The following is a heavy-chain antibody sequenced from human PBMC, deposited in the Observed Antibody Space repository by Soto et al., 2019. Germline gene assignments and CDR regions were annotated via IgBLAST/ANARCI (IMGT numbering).Heavy chain of an antibody. Sequence: EVQLVESGGGLVQPGGSLRLSCAASGFTFSGSWMHWVRQTPGKGLVWVSHINTDGSFANYADSVQGRFNISRDNAKSTLYLQMSSLSADDTAVYFCAGGMGGWPFWGQGTLVTVSS. CDR1: GFTFSGSW. CDR3: AGGMGGWPF. J-gene: IGHJ4*02. V-gene: IGHV3-74*01. CDR2: INTDGSFA. D-gene: IGHD6-19*01.